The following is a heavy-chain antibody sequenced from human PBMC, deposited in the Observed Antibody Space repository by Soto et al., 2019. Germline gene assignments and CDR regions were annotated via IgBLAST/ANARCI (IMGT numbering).Heavy chain of an antibody. D-gene: IGHD6-13*01. CDR2: IDWDDDK. CDR3: ARILAAAGPSGRGNWFDP. CDR1: GFSLSTSGMC. Sequence: SGPTLVNPTQTLTLTCTFSGFSLSTSGMCVSWIRQPPGKALVWLALIDWDDDKYYSTSLKIRLTISKDTYKNQVVLTMTNMDPVGTATDYCARILAAAGPSGRGNWFDPWGQGTLVTVSS. V-gene: IGHV2-70*01. J-gene: IGHJ5*02.